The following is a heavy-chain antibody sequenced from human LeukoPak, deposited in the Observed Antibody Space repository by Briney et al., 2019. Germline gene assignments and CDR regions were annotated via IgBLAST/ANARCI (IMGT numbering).Heavy chain of an antibody. CDR1: GGSISGYY. D-gene: IGHD1-26*01. Sequence: SETLSLTCTVSGGSISGYYWSWIRQSPGKGLEWIGNIYYSGITNYNPSLKNRGTISVDTSKNHFSLQLRSVTAADTAVYYCAREVGVTHYWGQGTLVTVSS. J-gene: IGHJ4*02. V-gene: IGHV4-59*01. CDR2: IYYSGIT. CDR3: AREVGVTHY.